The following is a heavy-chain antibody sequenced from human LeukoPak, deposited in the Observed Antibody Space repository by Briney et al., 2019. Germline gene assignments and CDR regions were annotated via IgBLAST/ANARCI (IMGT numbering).Heavy chain of an antibody. CDR3: ARERGGYYDSSGYYRVYYFDY. CDR1: GFTFDDYG. Sequence: GGSLRLSCAASGFTFDDYGMSWVRQAPGKGLEWVSGINGNGGSTGYADSVKGRFTISRDNAKSSLYLQMNSLRAEDTALYYCARERGGYYDSSGYYRVYYFDYWGQGTLVTVSS. J-gene: IGHJ4*02. D-gene: IGHD3-22*01. CDR2: INGNGGST. V-gene: IGHV3-20*04.